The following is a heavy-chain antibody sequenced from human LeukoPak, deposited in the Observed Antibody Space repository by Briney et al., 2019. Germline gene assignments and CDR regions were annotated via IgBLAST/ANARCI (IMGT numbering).Heavy chain of an antibody. CDR2: IYYSGSS. Sequence: SETLSLTXTVSGGSISSSGYYWGRIRQPPGKGLEWIGSIYYSGSSYYNPSLKSRVTISVDTSKNQFSLKLSSVTAADTAVYYSARPVAVAGMVDYWGQGTLVTVSS. J-gene: IGHJ4*02. V-gene: IGHV4-39*01. CDR1: GGSISSSGYY. D-gene: IGHD6-19*01. CDR3: ARPVAVAGMVDY.